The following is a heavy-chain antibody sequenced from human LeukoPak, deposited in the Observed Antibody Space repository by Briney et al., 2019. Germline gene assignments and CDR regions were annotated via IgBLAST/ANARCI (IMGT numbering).Heavy chain of an antibody. J-gene: IGHJ6*02. Sequence: SETLPLTCTVSGGSISSSSYYWGWIRQPPGKGLEWIGSIYHSGSTYYNPSLKSRVTISVDTSKNQFSLKLSSVTAADTAVYYCARPPVWGQGTTVTVSS. CDR3: ARPPV. CDR1: GGSISSSSYY. V-gene: IGHV4-39*01. CDR2: IYHSGST.